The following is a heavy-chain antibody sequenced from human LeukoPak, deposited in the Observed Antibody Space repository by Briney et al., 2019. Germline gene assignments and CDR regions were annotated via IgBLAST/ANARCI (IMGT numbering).Heavy chain of an antibody. CDR2: IKQDGSEK. V-gene: IGHV3-7*01. CDR1: GFTFSSYW. D-gene: IGHD3-22*01. J-gene: IGHJ4*02. CDR3: AGTLVYDSSGYWAENDY. Sequence: GGSLRLSCAASGFTFSSYWMSWVRQAPGKGLEWVANIKQDGSEKYYVDSVEGRFTISRDNAKNSLYLQMNSLRAEDTAVYYCAGTLVYDSSGYWAENDYWGQGTLVTVSS.